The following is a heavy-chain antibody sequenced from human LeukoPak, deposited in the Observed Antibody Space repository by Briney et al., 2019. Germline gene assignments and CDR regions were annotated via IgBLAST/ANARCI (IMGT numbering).Heavy chain of an antibody. J-gene: IGHJ6*02. CDR3: ARVRVVPAAMSYYYYGMDV. D-gene: IGHD2-2*01. CDR1: GYTFTGYY. Sequence: ASVKVSCKASGYTFTGYYMHWVRQAPGQGLEWMGWINPNSGGTNYVQKFQGRVTRTRDTSISTAYMELSRLRSDDTAVYYCARVRVVPAAMSYYYYGMDVWGQGTTVTVSS. CDR2: INPNSGGT. V-gene: IGHV1-2*02.